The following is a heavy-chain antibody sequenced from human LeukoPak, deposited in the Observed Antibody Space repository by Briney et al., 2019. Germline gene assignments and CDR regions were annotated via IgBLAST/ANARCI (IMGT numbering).Heavy chain of an antibody. V-gene: IGHV3-23*01. Sequence: GGSLRLSCAASGFTFSSYAMSWVRQAPGKGLEWVSAISGSGGSTYYADSVKGRFTIFRDNSKNTLYLQMNSLRAEDTAVYYCATTFGELLSPYFDYWGQGTLVTVSS. CDR2: ISGSGGST. D-gene: IGHD3-10*02. CDR3: ATTFGELLSPYFDY. J-gene: IGHJ4*02. CDR1: GFTFSSYA.